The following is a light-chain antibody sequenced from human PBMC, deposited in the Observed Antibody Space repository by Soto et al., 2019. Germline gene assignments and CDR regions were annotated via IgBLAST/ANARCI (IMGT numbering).Light chain of an antibody. V-gene: IGKV1-8*01. J-gene: IGKJ1*01. CDR3: QQYYSYPGT. CDR1: QGISSY. Sequence: AIRMTQSPSSFSASTGDRVTITCRASQGISSYLAWYQQKPGKAPKLLIYAASTLQSGVPSRFSGSGSGTDFTLTISCLQSEDVASYYCQQYYSYPGTFGQGTKVEI. CDR2: AAS.